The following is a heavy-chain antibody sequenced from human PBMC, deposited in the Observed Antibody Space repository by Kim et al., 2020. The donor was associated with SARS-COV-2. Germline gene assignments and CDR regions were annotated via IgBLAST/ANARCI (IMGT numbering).Heavy chain of an antibody. J-gene: IGHJ4*02. CDR2: T. V-gene: IGHV4-39*07. D-gene: IGHD3-16*01. CDR3: ARDRRLWGFDY. Sequence: TYYNPSLKSRVTISVDTSKNQFSLKLSSVTAADTAVYYCARDRRLWGFDYWGQGTLVTVSS.